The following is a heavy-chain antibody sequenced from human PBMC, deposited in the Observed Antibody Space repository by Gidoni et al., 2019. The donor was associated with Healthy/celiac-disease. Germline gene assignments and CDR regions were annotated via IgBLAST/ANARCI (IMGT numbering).Heavy chain of an antibody. Sequence: EVQLVASGGGSVKPGGSLRLSCAASGCTFSNAWMSWARQAPGKGLEWVGRMKSKTDGGTTDYAAPVKGRFTISRDDSKNTLYLQMNSLKTEDTAVYYCTTGRDGDFDYWGQGTLVTVSS. D-gene: IGHD4-17*01. CDR1: GCTFSNAW. CDR2: MKSKTDGGTT. V-gene: IGHV3-15*01. CDR3: TTGRDGDFDY. J-gene: IGHJ4*02.